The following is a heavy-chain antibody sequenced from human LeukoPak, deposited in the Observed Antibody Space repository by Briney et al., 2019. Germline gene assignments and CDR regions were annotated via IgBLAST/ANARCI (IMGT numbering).Heavy chain of an antibody. J-gene: IGHJ6*03. D-gene: IGHD1-26*01. CDR2: ISVSGNT. CDR3: ARDPYSGSYGDYYYYYMDV. V-gene: IGHV3-23*01. Sequence: GGSLRLSCAASGFTLSSYAMSWVRQGPGKGLEWVSAISVSGNTYHADSVKGRFTISRDSSKNTLYLQMNSLRDEDTAVYYCARDPYSGSYGDYYYYYMDVWGKGTTVTISS. CDR1: GFTLSSYA.